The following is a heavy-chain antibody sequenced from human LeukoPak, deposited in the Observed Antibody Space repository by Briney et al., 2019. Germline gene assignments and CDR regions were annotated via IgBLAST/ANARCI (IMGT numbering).Heavy chain of an antibody. J-gene: IGHJ4*02. CDR3: ARSGRGTYYYFDW. D-gene: IGHD3-10*01. CDR2: ISGSNGNT. V-gene: IGHV1-18*04. CDR1: GYSFTGYG. Sequence: GASVKVSCKASGYSFTGYGMSWVRQAPGQGPEWMGWISGSNGNTNYAQKFQGRVTLTTDTSTSTAYMELRSLRSDDTAVYYCARSGRGTYYYFDWWGQGTLVTVSS.